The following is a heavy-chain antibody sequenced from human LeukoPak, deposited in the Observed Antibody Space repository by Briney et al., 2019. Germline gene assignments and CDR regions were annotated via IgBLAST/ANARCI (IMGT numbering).Heavy chain of an antibody. CDR1: GFTFSSYG. CDR2: ISYDESNK. J-gene: IGHJ6*02. D-gene: IGHD2-2*01. CDR3: AKGLGYCSSTSCLPVHCYYYGMDV. Sequence: PGGSLRLSCAASGFTFSSYGMHWVRQAPGKELEWVAVISYDESNKYYADSVKGRFTISRDSSKNTLYLQMNSLRAEDTAVYYCAKGLGYCSSTSCLPVHCYYYGMDVWGQGTTVTVSS. V-gene: IGHV3-30*18.